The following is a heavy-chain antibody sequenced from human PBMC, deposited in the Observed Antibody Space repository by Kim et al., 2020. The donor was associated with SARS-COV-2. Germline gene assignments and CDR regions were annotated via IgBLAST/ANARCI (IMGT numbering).Heavy chain of an antibody. D-gene: IGHD2-2*01. CDR3: AREDIVVVPAIDY. J-gene: IGHJ4*02. V-gene: IGHV3-33*01. Sequence: YNADSVQGRFTISRDNSKNTLYLQMNSLRAEDTAVYYCAREDIVVVPAIDYWGQGTLVTVSS.